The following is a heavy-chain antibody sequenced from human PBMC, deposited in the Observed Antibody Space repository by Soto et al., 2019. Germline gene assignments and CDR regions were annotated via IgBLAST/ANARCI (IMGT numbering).Heavy chain of an antibody. CDR2: IYYSGST. V-gene: IGHV4-39*01. CDR1: GGSISSSSYY. D-gene: IGHD6-13*01. CDR3: ARQVLPLRYSSSYNWFDP. J-gene: IGHJ5*02. Sequence: SETLSLTCTVSGGSISSSSYYWGWIRQPPGKGLEWIGSIYYSGSTYYNPSLKSRVTISVDTSKNQFSLKLSSVTAADTAVYYCARQVLPLRYSSSYNWFDPWGQGTLVTVSS.